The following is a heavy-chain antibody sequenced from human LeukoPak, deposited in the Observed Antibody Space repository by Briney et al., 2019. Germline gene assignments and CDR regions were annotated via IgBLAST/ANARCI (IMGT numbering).Heavy chain of an antibody. J-gene: IGHJ4*02. CDR3: ARWGLGPSFDY. CDR1: GFTFSNSA. V-gene: IGHV3-30-3*01. D-gene: IGHD1-26*01. CDR2: TSYDEINK. Sequence: GGSLRLSCTASGFTFSNSAMHWVRQAPGKGLEWVAVTSYDEINKYYADSVKGRFTISRDNSRNTLYLQMNSLRAEDTAVYYCARWGLGPSFDYWGQGTLVTVSS.